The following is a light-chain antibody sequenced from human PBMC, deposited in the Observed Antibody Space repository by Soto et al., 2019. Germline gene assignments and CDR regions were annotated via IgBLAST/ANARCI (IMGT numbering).Light chain of an antibody. J-gene: IGKJ1*01. V-gene: IGKV1-12*01. CDR3: LQVNSCPRT. CDR1: QGIGGR. CDR2: SAS. Sequence: ILLTPSPTTLSASIGDRSTITFRASQGIGGRLAWFQQKPGKAPQYLIQSASTLQSGVPSRFSGSGSGTEFILTINSLQPEDVAIDYCLQVNSCPRTFGQGTKVDIK.